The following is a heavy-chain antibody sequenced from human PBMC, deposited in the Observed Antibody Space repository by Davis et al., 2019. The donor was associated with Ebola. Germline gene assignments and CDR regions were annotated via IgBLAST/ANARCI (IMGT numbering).Heavy chain of an antibody. V-gene: IGHV4-4*02. Sequence: PSETLSLTCAVSGGSVSSDTWWTWVRQSPRKGLEWIGEISHSGRTNYNPSVKSRVRISLDTSKNQVSLNLYSVTAADAGLYYCAGIRGQWLQDWGLGTLVTVSS. D-gene: IGHD6-19*01. CDR3: AGIRGQWLQD. CDR1: GGSVSSDTW. CDR2: ISHSGRT. J-gene: IGHJ4*02.